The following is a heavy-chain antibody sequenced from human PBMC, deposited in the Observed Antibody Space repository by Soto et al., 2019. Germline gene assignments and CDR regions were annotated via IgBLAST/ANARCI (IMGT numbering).Heavy chain of an antibody. V-gene: IGHV3-48*03. CDR1: GFTFSSYE. CDR3: ARDLGVSSTFYYYYGMDV. Sequence: EVQLVESGGGLVQPGGSLRLSCAASGFTFSSYEMNWVRQAPGKGLEWVSYISSSGSTIYYADSVKGRFTISRDNAKNSLYLQMNSLRAEDTAVYYCARDLGVSSTFYYYYGMDVWGQGTTVTVSS. CDR2: ISSSGSTI. J-gene: IGHJ6*02. D-gene: IGHD2-2*01.